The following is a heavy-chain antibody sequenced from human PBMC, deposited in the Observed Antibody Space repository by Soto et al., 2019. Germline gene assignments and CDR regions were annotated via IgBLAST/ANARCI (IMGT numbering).Heavy chain of an antibody. J-gene: IGHJ4*02. CDR2: IKSKTDDGTT. CDR3: TTGQVVVLY. D-gene: IGHD3-22*01. Sequence: SVSNAWMNWVRQAPGKGLEWVGRIKSKTDDGTTDYAAPVKGRFTISREDSKNTLYLQMNSLKTEDTAVYYCTTGQVVVLYWGQGTLVTVST. CDR1: SVSNAW. V-gene: IGHV3-15*07.